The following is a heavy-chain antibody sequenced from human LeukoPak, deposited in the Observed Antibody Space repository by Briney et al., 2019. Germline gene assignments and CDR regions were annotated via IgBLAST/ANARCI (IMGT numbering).Heavy chain of an antibody. V-gene: IGHV4-59*01. D-gene: IGHD3-22*01. CDR1: GGSISGSY. Sequence: KASETLSLTCTVSGGSISGSYWSWIRQPPGKGLEWIAFMYYSGRTKHNPSLQSRVTISLDTSMNNLALHLRSVTAADTAVYYCARLLDYDNSGEHDTFDLAGQGTMVTVSS. CDR3: ARLLDYDNSGEHDTFDL. CDR2: MYYSGRT. J-gene: IGHJ3*01.